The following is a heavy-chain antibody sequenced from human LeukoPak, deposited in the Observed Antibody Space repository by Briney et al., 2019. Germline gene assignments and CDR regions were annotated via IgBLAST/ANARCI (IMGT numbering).Heavy chain of an antibody. CDR3: AKDSIQLWYTPLWRY. CDR1: GFTFSSYA. Sequence: GGSLRLSCAASGFTFSSYAMSWVRQAPGKGLEWVSAISGSGGSTYYADSVKGRFTISRDNSKSTLYLQMNSLRAEDTAVYYCAKDSIQLWYTPLWRYWGQGTLVTVSS. V-gene: IGHV3-23*01. D-gene: IGHD5-18*01. CDR2: ISGSGGST. J-gene: IGHJ4*02.